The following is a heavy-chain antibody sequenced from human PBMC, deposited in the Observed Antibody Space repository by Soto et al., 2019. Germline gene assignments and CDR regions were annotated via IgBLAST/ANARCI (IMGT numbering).Heavy chain of an antibody. Sequence: PSETLSLTYTVSGGSISSYYWSWIRQPPGNGLEWIGYIYYSGSTNYNPSLKSRVTISVDTSKNQFSLKLSSVTAADTAVYYCASYDYGDYIFDYWGQGTLVTVS. CDR1: GGSISSYY. V-gene: IGHV4-59*01. J-gene: IGHJ4*02. CDR3: ASYDYGDYIFDY. D-gene: IGHD4-17*01. CDR2: IYYSGST.